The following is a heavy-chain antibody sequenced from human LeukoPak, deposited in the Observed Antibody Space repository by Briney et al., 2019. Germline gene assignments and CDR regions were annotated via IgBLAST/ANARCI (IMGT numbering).Heavy chain of an antibody. CDR3: ARSRIAAAGNWFDP. V-gene: IGHV4-59*01. D-gene: IGHD6-13*01. Sequence: SETLSLTCTVSGGSISSYYWSWIRQPPGKGPEWIGYIYYSGSTNYNPSLKSRVTISVDTSKNQFSLKLSSVTAADTAVYYCARSRIAAAGNWFDPWGQGTLVTVSS. J-gene: IGHJ5*02. CDR1: GGSISSYY. CDR2: IYYSGST.